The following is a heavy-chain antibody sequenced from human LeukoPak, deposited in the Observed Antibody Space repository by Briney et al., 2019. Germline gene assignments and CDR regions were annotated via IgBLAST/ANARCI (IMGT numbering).Heavy chain of an antibody. V-gene: IGHV4-38-2*01. D-gene: IGHD6-19*01. CDR1: GYSISSGYY. CDR3: AGSRRLDPADY. J-gene: IGHJ4*02. Sequence: SETLSVTCAVSGYSISSGYYWGWIRQPPGKGLEWIGSIYHSGSTYYNPSLKSRVTISVDTSKNQFSLKLSSVTAADTAVYYCAGSRRLDPADYWGQGTLVTVSS. CDR2: IYHSGST.